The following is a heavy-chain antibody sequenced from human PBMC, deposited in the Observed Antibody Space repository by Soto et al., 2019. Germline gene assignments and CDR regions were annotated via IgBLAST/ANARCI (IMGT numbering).Heavy chain of an antibody. J-gene: IGHJ6*02. Sequence: SETLSLTCTVSGGSISSSSYYWGWIRQPPGKGLEWIGSIYYSGSTYYNPSLKSRVTISVDTSKNQFSLKLSSVTAADTAVYYCARRDSARYYYYYSAMDVWGQRTTVTVSS. CDR1: GGSISSSSYY. V-gene: IGHV4-39*01. D-gene: IGHD5-18*01. CDR3: ARRDSARYYYYYSAMDV. CDR2: IYYSGST.